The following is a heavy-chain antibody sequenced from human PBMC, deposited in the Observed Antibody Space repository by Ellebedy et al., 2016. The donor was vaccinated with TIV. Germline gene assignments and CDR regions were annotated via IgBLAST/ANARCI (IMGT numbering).Heavy chain of an antibody. CDR2: INTDGSAT. Sequence: GGSLRLSXAASGFTFRGDGMHWVRQVPGMGLFWFSFINTDGSATSYADSVKGRLIISRDNAKNTLYLQMNSLRVEDTAVYFCARGRDYGMDVWGQGTTVTVS. V-gene: IGHV3-74*01. CDR3: ARGRDYGMDV. CDR1: GFTFRGDG. J-gene: IGHJ6*02.